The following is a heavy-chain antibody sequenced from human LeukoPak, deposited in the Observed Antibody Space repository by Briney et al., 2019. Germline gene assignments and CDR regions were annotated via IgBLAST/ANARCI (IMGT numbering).Heavy chain of an antibody. CDR3: ARDECSGGSCYYYYYYGMDV. D-gene: IGHD2-15*01. Sequence: GGSLRLSCAASGFTFSSYWMSWVRQAPGKGLEWVANIKQDGGEKYYVDSVNGRFTISRDNAKNSLYLQMNSLRAEDTAVYYCARDECSGGSCYYYYYYGMDVWGKGTTVTVSS. CDR1: GFTFSSYW. V-gene: IGHV3-7*03. CDR2: IKQDGGEK. J-gene: IGHJ6*04.